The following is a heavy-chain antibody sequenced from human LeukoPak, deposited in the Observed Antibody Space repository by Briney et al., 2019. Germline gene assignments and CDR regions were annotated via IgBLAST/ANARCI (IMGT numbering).Heavy chain of an antibody. D-gene: IGHD3-16*01. V-gene: IGHV3-7*01. CDR3: ARVRGGYYFDY. Sequence: HPGGSLRLSCAASGFTFSTYWMSWVRQAPGEGLEWVANIKQDGSEKDYVDSVKGRFTISRDNAKNSLFLQMNSLRAEDAAMYYCARVRGGYYFDYWGQGSLVTVSS. J-gene: IGHJ4*02. CDR2: IKQDGSEK. CDR1: GFTFSTYW.